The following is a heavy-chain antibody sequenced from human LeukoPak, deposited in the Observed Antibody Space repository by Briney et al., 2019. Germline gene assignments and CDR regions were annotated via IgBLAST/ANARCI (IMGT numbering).Heavy chain of an antibody. CDR3: ARALLRGSHIDY. Sequence: SETLSLTCTVSAYSISSGYYWGWIRQPPGKGLEWIGSIYHSGTTYYNPSLKSRVTISVDTSNNQFSLKLSSVTAADTAVYYCARALLRGSHIDYWGQGTLVTVSS. V-gene: IGHV4-38-2*02. J-gene: IGHJ4*02. D-gene: IGHD3-10*01. CDR2: IYHSGTT. CDR1: AYSISSGYY.